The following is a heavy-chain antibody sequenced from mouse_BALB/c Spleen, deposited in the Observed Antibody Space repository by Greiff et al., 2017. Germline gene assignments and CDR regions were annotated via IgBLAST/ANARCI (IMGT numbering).Heavy chain of an antibody. Sequence: VQLKESGGGLVQPGGSRKLSCAASGFTFSSFGMHWVRQAPEKGLEWVAYISSGSSTIYYADTVKGRFTISRDNPKNTLFLQMTSLRSEDTAMYYCARPLGRGAMDYWGQGTSVTVSS. CDR1: GFTFSSFG. CDR3: ARPLGRGAMDY. D-gene: IGHD4-1*01. CDR2: ISSGSSTI. J-gene: IGHJ4*01. V-gene: IGHV5-17*02.